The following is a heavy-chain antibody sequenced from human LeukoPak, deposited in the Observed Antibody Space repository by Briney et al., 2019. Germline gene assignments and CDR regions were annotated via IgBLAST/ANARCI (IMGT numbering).Heavy chain of an antibody. V-gene: IGHV4-34*01. CDR3: AGATTVTTESDFYYYGLDV. D-gene: IGHD4-11*01. J-gene: IGHJ6*02. CDR2: INHSGST. Sequence: SETLSLTCSVYGGSFRGYYWSWIRQPPGKGLEWIGEINHSGSTNYNPSLKSRVAISVDTSKNQFSLRLSSVTAADTAVFYCAGATTVTTESDFYYYGLDVWGQGTTVTVSS. CDR1: GGSFRGYY.